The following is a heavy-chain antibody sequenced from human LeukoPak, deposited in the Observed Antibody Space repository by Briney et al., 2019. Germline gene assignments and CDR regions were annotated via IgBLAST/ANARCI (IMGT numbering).Heavy chain of an antibody. D-gene: IGHD6-6*01. CDR1: GYTFTSYA. J-gene: IGHJ5*02. CDR3: ARVEGIAARPPFDP. V-gene: IGHV1-69*05. Sequence: SVKVSCKASGYTFTSYAISWVRQAPGQGLEWMGGIIPIFGTANYAQKFQGRVTITTDESTSTAYMELSSLRSEDTAVYYCARVEGIAARPPFDPWGQGTLVTVSS. CDR2: IIPIFGTA.